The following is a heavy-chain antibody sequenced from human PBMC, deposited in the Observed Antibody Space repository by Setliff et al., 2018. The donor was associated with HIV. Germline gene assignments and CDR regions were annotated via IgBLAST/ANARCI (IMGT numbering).Heavy chain of an antibody. Sequence: PGGSLRLSCAVSGFTFSNFFMYWVRQAPGKGLEWVANMNPDGSEKNYVDSVKGRFTISRDNAKNSLYLQMSSLRAEDTAVYYCATYLDISSFNHNFDFWGQGTLVTSPQ. CDR2: MNPDGSEK. CDR1: GFTFSNFF. V-gene: IGHV3-7*01. D-gene: IGHD3-9*01. J-gene: IGHJ4*02. CDR3: ATYLDISSFNHNFDF.